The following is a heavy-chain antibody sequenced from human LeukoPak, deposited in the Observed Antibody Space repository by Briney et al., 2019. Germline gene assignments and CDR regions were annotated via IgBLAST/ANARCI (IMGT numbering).Heavy chain of an antibody. CDR1: GGSIRSSSYY. Sequence: SETLSLTCTVSGGSIRSSSYYWGWLRQPPGKGPEWIGSIYESGSTYYNPSLKSRVTISVDTSKNQFSLKLSSVTAADTAVYYCARISSSIYYGMDVWGQGTTVTVSS. CDR3: ARISSSIYYGMDV. J-gene: IGHJ6*02. CDR2: IYESGST. V-gene: IGHV4-39*01. D-gene: IGHD6-13*01.